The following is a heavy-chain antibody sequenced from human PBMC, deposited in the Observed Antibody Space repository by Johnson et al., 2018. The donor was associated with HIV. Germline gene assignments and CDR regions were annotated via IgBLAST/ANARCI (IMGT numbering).Heavy chain of an antibody. V-gene: IGHV3-30*04. Sequence: QVQLVESGGGVVQPGRSLRLSCAASGFTFSSYAMHWVRQATGKGLEWVAVISYDGSNKYYADSVKGRFTISRDNSKNTLYLQMNSLRAEDTAVYYCARYGYRPEAAFDIWGQGTMVTVSS. J-gene: IGHJ3*02. CDR1: GFTFSSYA. CDR3: ARYGYRPEAAFDI. D-gene: IGHD5-24*01. CDR2: ISYDGSNK.